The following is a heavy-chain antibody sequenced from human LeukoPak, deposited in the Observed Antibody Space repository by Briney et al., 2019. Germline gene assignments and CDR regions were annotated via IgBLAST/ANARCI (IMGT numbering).Heavy chain of an antibody. V-gene: IGHV3-23*01. CDR2: ISGSGGST. Sequence: EPGGSLRLSCAASGFTFSSYAMSWVRQAPGKGLEWVSAISGSGGSTYYADSVKGRFTISRDNSKNTLYHQMNSLRAEDTAVYYCAKDPGYCTSTSCYPYYFDYWGQGTLVTVSS. D-gene: IGHD2-2*01. J-gene: IGHJ4*02. CDR1: GFTFSSYA. CDR3: AKDPGYCTSTSCYPYYFDY.